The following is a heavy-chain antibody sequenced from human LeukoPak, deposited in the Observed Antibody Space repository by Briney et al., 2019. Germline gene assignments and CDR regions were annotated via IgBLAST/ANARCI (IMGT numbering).Heavy chain of an antibody. D-gene: IGHD3-22*01. CDR3: ARHYGYYYDSSGYSRFDY. V-gene: IGHV4-39*01. CDR2: IYYSGST. CDR1: GGSISSSSYY. J-gene: IGHJ4*02. Sequence: SETLSLTCTVSGGSISSSSYYWGWIRQPPGKGLEWIGSIYYSGSTYYNPSLKSRVTISVDTSKNRFSLNLSSVTAADTAVYDCARHYGYYYDSSGYSRFDYWGQGTLVTVSS.